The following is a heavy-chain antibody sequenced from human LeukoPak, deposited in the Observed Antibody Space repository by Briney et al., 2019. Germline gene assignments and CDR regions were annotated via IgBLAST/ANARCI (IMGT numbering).Heavy chain of an antibody. CDR3: AKEGDGYNYGGYYFDY. CDR2: ISYDGSNK. V-gene: IGHV3-30*18. J-gene: IGHJ4*02. CDR1: GFTFSSYE. Sequence: PGGSLRLSCAASGFTFSSYEMNWVRQAPGKGLEWVAVISYDGSNKYYADSVKGRFTISRDNSRNTLYLQMNSLRAEDTAVYYCAKEGDGYNYGGYYFDYWGQGTLVTVSS. D-gene: IGHD5-24*01.